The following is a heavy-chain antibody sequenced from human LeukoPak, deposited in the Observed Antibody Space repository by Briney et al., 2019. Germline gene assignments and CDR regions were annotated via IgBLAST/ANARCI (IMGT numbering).Heavy chain of an antibody. Sequence: GGSLRLSCAASGFTFSDYYMSWIRQAPGKGLEWVSYISSSSYTNYADSVKGRFTISRDNAKNSLYLQMNSLRAEDTAVYYCARGVCIGGSCYPWGMDVWGQGTTVTVSS. V-gene: IGHV3-11*05. CDR1: GFTFSDYY. D-gene: IGHD2-15*01. J-gene: IGHJ6*02. CDR3: ARGVCIGGSCYPWGMDV. CDR2: ISSSSYT.